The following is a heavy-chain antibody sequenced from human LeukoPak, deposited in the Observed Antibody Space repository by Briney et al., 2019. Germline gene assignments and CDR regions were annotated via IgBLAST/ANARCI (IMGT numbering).Heavy chain of an antibody. V-gene: IGHV1-69*04. CDR3: ARGRDGYKSYSDY. D-gene: IGHD5-24*01. CDR1: GGTFSSYA. CDR2: IIPILGIA. J-gene: IGHJ4*02. Sequence: SVKVSCRASGGTFSSYAISWVRQAPGQGLEWMGRIIPILGIANYAQKFQGRVTITADKSTSTAYMELSSLRSEDTAVYYCARGRDGYKSYSDYWGQGTLVTVSS.